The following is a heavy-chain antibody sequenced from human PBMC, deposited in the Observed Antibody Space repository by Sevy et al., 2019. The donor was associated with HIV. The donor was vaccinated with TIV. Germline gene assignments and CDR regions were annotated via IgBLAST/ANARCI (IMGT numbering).Heavy chain of an antibody. CDR1: GFTFSSYA. J-gene: IGHJ4*02. V-gene: IGHV3-30*04. CDR2: ISYDGNNK. CDR3: ASHYYDSTGYYYPLDY. D-gene: IGHD3-22*01. Sequence: GGSLRLSCTASGFTFSSYAMYWVRQAPGKGLEWVAVISYDGNNKDYAHSVKGRLTISRDNSKNTLYLQMNSLRAEDTAVYYCASHYYDSTGYYYPLDYWGQGTLVTVSS.